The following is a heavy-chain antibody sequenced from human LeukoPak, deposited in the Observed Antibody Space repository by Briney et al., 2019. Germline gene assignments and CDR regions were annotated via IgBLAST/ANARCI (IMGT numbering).Heavy chain of an antibody. CDR1: GYTITNNY. CDR2: INPSGTGT. Sequence: ASVKVSCKASGYTITNNYMYWVRQAPGQGLEWMGVINPSGTGTSYAQKFQGRVTMSRDTSTSTLYMELSSLRSEDTAFYYCATDHSRANTAWWFDPWGQGTLVTVSS. V-gene: IGHV1-46*01. J-gene: IGHJ5*02. D-gene: IGHD2-21*02. CDR3: ATDHSRANTAWWFDP.